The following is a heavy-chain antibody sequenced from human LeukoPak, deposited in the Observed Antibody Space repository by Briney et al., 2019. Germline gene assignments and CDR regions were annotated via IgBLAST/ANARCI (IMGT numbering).Heavy chain of an antibody. Sequence: PGRSLRLSCAASGFTFSTYGMHWVRQAPGKGLEWVALIWYDGSNKYYGDSVKGRFTFSRDNAKNTLYLQMNSLRAEDTAVYYCARDRVFGSGSLAYWGQGTLVTVSS. CDR2: IWYDGSNK. CDR1: GFTFSTYG. J-gene: IGHJ4*02. V-gene: IGHV3-33*01. CDR3: ARDRVFGSGSLAY. D-gene: IGHD3-10*01.